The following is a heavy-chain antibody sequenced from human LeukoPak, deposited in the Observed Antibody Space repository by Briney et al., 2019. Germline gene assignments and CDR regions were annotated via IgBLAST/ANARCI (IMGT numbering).Heavy chain of an antibody. D-gene: IGHD4-23*01. V-gene: IGHV3-23*01. CDR2: ISGSGDSK. CDR3: TRVVTEEYLFDY. Sequence: GGSLRLSCAASGFSFSSYAMSWVRQAPGKRLEWVSAISGSGDSKLYADSVKGRFTISRDNSKNTLYLQMNSLRAEDTAVYYCTRVVTEEYLFDYWGQGTLVTVSS. J-gene: IGHJ4*02. CDR1: GFSFSSYA.